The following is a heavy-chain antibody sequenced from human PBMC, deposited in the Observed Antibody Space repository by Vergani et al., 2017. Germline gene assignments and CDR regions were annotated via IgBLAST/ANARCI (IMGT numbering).Heavy chain of an antibody. D-gene: IGHD3-16*01. V-gene: IGHV4-61*02. CDR2: IHTNWVL. CDR3: ARGNPYVDFDI. J-gene: IGHJ3*02. CDR1: GGSFNSGSYY. Sequence: QVQLQESGPGLVKPSQTLSLTCTVSGGSFNSGSYYWSWLRQPAGKRLEWIGRIHTNWVLHYNPSLHSRAPISVATSRNHISLKLTSLTSTDTAIYFCARGNPYVDFDIWGQGTMITVSS.